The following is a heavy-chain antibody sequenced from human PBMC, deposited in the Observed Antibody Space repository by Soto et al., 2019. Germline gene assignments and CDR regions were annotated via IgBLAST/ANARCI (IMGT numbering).Heavy chain of an antibody. Sequence: ASVKVSCKASGYTFTSYGISWVRQAPGQGLEWMGWISAYNANTNYAQKLQGRVTMTTDTSTSTSYMELRSLRSDDAAVYFCARDRLGATGDYWGQGTLVTVSS. J-gene: IGHJ4*02. CDR1: GYTFTSYG. CDR2: ISAYNANT. V-gene: IGHV1-18*01. D-gene: IGHD1-26*01. CDR3: ARDRLGATGDY.